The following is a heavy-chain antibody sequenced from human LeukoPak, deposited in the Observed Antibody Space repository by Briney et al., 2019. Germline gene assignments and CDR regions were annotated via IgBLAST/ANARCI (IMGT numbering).Heavy chain of an antibody. V-gene: IGHV1-2*04. D-gene: IGHD1-1*01. CDR3: ARGLTPATENGGY. J-gene: IGHJ4*02. Sequence: ASVKVSCKASGYTFTSYGISWVRQAPGQGLEWMGWINPNSGGTNYAQKFQGWVTMTRDTSISTAYMELSRLRSDDTAVYYCARGLTPATENGGYWGQGTLVTVSS. CDR2: INPNSGGT. CDR1: GYTFTSYG.